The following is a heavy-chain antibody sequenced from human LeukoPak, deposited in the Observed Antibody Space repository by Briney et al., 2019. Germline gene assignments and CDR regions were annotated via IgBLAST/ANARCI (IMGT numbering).Heavy chain of an antibody. J-gene: IGHJ3*02. CDR3: ARDYSGYDSGAFDI. D-gene: IGHD5-12*01. CDR1: GGSISSGDYY. V-gene: IGHV4-30-4*01. CDR2: IYYSGST. Sequence: PSETLSLTCTVSGGSISSGDYYWSWIRQPPGKGLEWIGYIYYSGSTYYNPSLKSRVTISVDTSKNQFPLKLSSVTAADTAVYYCARDYSGYDSGAFDIWGQGTMVTVSS.